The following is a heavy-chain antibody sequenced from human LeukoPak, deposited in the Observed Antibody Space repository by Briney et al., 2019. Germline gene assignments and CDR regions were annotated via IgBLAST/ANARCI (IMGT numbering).Heavy chain of an antibody. Sequence: SETLSLTCTVSGGSISSGSYYWSWIRQPAGKGLEWIGRIYTSGSTNYNPSLKSRVTISVDTSKNQFSLKLSSVTAADTAVYYCARRYPVTGSLDWGQGTLVTVSS. D-gene: IGHD4-17*01. J-gene: IGHJ4*02. CDR2: IYTSGST. V-gene: IGHV4-61*02. CDR1: GGSISSGSYY. CDR3: ARRYPVTGSLD.